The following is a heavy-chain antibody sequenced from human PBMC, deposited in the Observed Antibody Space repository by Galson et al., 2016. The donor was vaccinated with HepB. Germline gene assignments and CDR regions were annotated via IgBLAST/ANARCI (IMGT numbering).Heavy chain of an antibody. D-gene: IGHD6-19*01. CDR1: GGSLSGSY. J-gene: IGHJ3*02. V-gene: IGHV3-23*01. CDR3: AKKGYSSGKFDAFDI. CDR2: ISGSGGST. Sequence: ETLSLTCAVYGGSLSGSYWSWIRQAPGKGLEWVSAISGSGGSTYYADSVKGRFTISRDNSKSTLYLQMSSLRADDTAVYSCAKKGYSSGKFDAFDIWGQGTVVTVSS.